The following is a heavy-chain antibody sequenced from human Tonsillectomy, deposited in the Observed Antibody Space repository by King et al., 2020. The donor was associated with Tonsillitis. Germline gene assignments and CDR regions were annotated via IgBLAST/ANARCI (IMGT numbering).Heavy chain of an antibody. D-gene: IGHD3-10*01. CDR2: IIAYNGNP. CDR3: ARDLRVRGVIMQEAFDY. V-gene: IGHV1-18*01. Sequence: QLVQSGAEVKKPGASVKVSCKASGYTFTSYGFSWVRQAPGQGLEWMGWIIAYNGNPIFAQILQGRVTMTTDTSTSTAYMELRSLRSDDTAAYYCARDLRVRGVIMQEAFDYWGQGTLVTVSS. CDR1: GYTFTSYG. J-gene: IGHJ4*02.